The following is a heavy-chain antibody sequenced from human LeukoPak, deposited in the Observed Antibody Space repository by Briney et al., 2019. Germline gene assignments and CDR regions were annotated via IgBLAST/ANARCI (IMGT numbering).Heavy chain of an antibody. CDR2: IYPGDSDT. Sequence: GESLKISCEASGYSFTSYWIGWVRQMPGKGLEWMGIIYPGDSDTRYSPSFQGQVTISADKSISTAYLQWSSLKASDTAMYYCARRPSSSWHHFDYWGQGTLVTVSS. CDR3: ARRPSSSWHHFDY. J-gene: IGHJ4*02. V-gene: IGHV5-51*01. CDR1: GYSFTSYW. D-gene: IGHD6-13*01.